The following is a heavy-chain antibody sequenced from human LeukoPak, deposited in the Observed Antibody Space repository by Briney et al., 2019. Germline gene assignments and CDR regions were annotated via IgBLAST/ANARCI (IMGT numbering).Heavy chain of an antibody. CDR3: ARRHYDSSGYSVDYFDY. V-gene: IGHV4-30-2*01. Sequence: SETLSLTCTVSGGSISSGGYYWSWIRQPPGKGLEWTGYIYHSGSTYYNPSLKSRVTISVDRSKNQFSLKLSSVTAADTAVYYCARRHYDSSGYSVDYFDYWGQGTLVTVSS. J-gene: IGHJ4*02. D-gene: IGHD3-22*01. CDR1: GGSISSGGYY. CDR2: IYHSGST.